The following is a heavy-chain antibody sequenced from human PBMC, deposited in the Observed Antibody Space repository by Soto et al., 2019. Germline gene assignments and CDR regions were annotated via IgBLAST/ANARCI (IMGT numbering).Heavy chain of an antibody. CDR3: ARPRSYYYDSSGYYSWYFDY. Sequence: GESLKISCKGSGYSFTNFWIGWVRQMPGKGLEWMAIIYPGDSDTRYSPSFQGQVTTSADKSINTAYLQWSSLKASDTAMYYSARPRSYYYDSSGYYSWYFDYWGQGNMGTVSS. CDR2: IYPGDSDT. CDR1: GYSFTNFW. J-gene: IGHJ4*02. D-gene: IGHD3-22*01. V-gene: IGHV5-51*01.